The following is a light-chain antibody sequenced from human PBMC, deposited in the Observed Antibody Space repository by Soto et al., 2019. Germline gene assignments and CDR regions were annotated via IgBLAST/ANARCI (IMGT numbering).Light chain of an antibody. V-gene: IGKV1D-12*01. Sequence: IPMTQSPSSVSASVGDRVTITCRASQGISSWLAWYQRKPGKAPKLLIYAASSLQSGVPSRFSGSGSGTVFTLTISSLQPEDFATYYCQQANSFPITFGQGTRLEIK. CDR3: QQANSFPIT. CDR1: QGISSW. J-gene: IGKJ5*01. CDR2: AAS.